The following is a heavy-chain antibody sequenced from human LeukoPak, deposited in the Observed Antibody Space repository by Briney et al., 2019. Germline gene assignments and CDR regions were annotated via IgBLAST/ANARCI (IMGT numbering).Heavy chain of an antibody. J-gene: IGHJ4*02. Sequence: GRSLRLSCAASGFTFSNYAMHWVRQAPGKGLEWVAVISYDGSNKYYADSVKGRFTISRDNSKNTLYLQMNSLRAEDTAVYYCAREGLYSSSWSSWDYWGQGTLVTVSS. D-gene: IGHD6-13*01. CDR3: AREGLYSSSWSSWDY. CDR1: GFTFSNYA. V-gene: IGHV3-30-3*01. CDR2: ISYDGSNK.